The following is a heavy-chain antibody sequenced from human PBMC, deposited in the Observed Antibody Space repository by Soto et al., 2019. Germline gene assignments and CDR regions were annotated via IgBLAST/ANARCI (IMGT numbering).Heavy chain of an antibody. Sequence: ESGGVVVQPGGSLRLSCAASGFTFDDYTMHWVRQAPGKGLEWVSLISWDGGSTYYADSVKGRFTISRDNSKNSLYLQMNSLRTEDTALYYCASRVVVAATDAFDIWGQGTMVTVSS. CDR2: ISWDGGST. V-gene: IGHV3-43*01. D-gene: IGHD2-15*01. CDR1: GFTFDDYT. J-gene: IGHJ3*02. CDR3: ASRVVVAATDAFDI.